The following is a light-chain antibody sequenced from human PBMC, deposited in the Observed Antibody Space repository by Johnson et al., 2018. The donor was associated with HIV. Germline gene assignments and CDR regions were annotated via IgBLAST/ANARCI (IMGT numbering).Light chain of an antibody. V-gene: IGLV1-51*01. J-gene: IGLJ1*01. CDR1: SSNIGNNY. CDR2: DNN. Sequence: QSVLTQPPSVSAAPGQKVTISCSGSSSNIGNNYVSWYQQLPGTAPKLLIYDNNKRPSGIPDRFSGSKSGTSATLGITGLQTGDEADDYCGTWDSGLSAGVFGTGPKVTVL. CDR3: GTWDSGLSAGV.